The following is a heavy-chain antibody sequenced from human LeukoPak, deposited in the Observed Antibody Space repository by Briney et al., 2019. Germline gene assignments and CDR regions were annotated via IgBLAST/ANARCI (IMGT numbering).Heavy chain of an antibody. D-gene: IGHD1-1*01. Sequence: PSETLSLTCAVYGGSFSGYYWSWIRQPPGKGLEWIGEINHSGSTNYNPSLKSRVTISVDTSKNQFSLKLSSVTAADTAVYHCARELVKANWFDPWGQGTLVTVSS. V-gene: IGHV4-34*01. J-gene: IGHJ5*02. CDR3: ARELVKANWFDP. CDR1: GGSFSGYY. CDR2: INHSGST.